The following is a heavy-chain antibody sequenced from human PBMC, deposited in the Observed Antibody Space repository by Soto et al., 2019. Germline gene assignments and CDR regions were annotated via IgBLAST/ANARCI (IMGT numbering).Heavy chain of an antibody. D-gene: IGHD3-3*01. V-gene: IGHV3-23*01. Sequence: GGSLRLSCAAPGFTFSSYAMTWVRQSPGKGLEWVSGITGSGDYTYYADSVKGRFTISRDNSKNTLYLQMNSLRAEDTAVYYCAKYYQVLIIEYFDYWGQGTLVTVSS. CDR2: ITGSGDYT. CDR1: GFTFSSYA. CDR3: AKYYQVLIIEYFDY. J-gene: IGHJ4*02.